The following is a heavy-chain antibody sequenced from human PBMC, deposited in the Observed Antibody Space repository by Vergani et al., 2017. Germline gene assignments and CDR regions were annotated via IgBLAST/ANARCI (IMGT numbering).Heavy chain of an antibody. CDR3: TTXRLYDSSGYYYWTEGAGY. Sequence: EVQLVESGGGLVKPGGSLRLSCAASGFTFSNAWMSWVRQAPGKGLEWVGRIKSKTDGGTTDYAAPVKGRFTISRDDSKNTLYLQMNSLKTEDTAVYYCTTXRLYDSSGYYYWTEGAGYWGQGTLVTVSS. D-gene: IGHD3-22*01. CDR1: GFTFSNAW. J-gene: IGHJ4*02. CDR2: IKSKTDGGTT. V-gene: IGHV3-15*01.